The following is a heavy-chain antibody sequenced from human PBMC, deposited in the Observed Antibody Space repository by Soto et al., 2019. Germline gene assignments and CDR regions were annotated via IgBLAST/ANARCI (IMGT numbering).Heavy chain of an antibody. Sequence: NPSETLSLTCTVSGGSISSGGYYWSWIRQHPGKGLEWIGYIYYSGSTYYNPSLKSRVTISVDTSKNQFSLKLSSVTAADTAVYYCARGRLYGSGRRRIGYWGQGTLVTVSS. D-gene: IGHD3-10*01. CDR3: ARGRLYGSGRRRIGY. CDR1: GGSISSGGYY. V-gene: IGHV4-31*03. CDR2: IYYSGST. J-gene: IGHJ4*02.